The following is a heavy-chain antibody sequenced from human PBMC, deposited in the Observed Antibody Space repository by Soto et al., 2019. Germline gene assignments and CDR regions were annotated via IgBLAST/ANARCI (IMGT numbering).Heavy chain of an antibody. Sequence: QVHLVQSGSEVKRPGASMQISCKASGYTFTGRFMHWVRQAPGQGLEWLGWVNPKSGDTTYAPKFKDRVSLTRDTSTDTAFLDLRDLKEDDTAIYYCSLTGIGGSWGQGTPVTVSS. CDR1: GYTFTGRF. CDR3: SLTGIGGS. D-gene: IGHD1-20*01. V-gene: IGHV1-2*02. CDR2: VNPKSGDT. J-gene: IGHJ5*02.